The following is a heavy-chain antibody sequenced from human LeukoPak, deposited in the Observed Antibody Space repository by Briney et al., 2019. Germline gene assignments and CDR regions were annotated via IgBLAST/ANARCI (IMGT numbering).Heavy chain of an antibody. CDR2: IWYDGSNK. CDR3: AKDGDYGDHSFDY. Sequence: PGGSPRLSCAASGFTFSSYGMHWVRQAPGKGLEWVAVIWYDGSNKYYADSVKGRFTISRDNSKNTLYLQMNSLRAEDTAVYYCAKDGDYGDHSFDYWGQGTLVTVSS. D-gene: IGHD4-17*01. CDR1: GFTFSSYG. V-gene: IGHV3-30*02. J-gene: IGHJ4*02.